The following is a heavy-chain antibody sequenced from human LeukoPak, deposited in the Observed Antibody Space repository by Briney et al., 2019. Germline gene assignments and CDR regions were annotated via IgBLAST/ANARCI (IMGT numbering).Heavy chain of an antibody. V-gene: IGHV4-34*01. J-gene: IGHJ3*02. D-gene: IGHD1-7*01. Sequence: SETLSLTCAAYGGSFSGYYWSWIRQPPGKGLEWIGEINHSGSTNYNPSLKSRVTISVDTSKNQFSLKLSSVTAADTAVYYCARDPTFNWNYQGAFDIWGQGTMVTVSS. CDR3: ARDPTFNWNYQGAFDI. CDR2: INHSGST. CDR1: GGSFSGYY.